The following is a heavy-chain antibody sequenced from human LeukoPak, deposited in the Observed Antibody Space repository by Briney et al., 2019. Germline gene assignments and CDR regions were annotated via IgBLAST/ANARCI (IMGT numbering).Heavy chain of an antibody. CDR2: INPNSGGT. CDR1: GYTFTGYY. V-gene: IGHV1-2*02. Sequence: ASVKVSCKASGYTFTGYYMHWVRQAPGQGLEWMGWINPNSGGTNYAQKFQGRVTMTRDTSISTAYMELSRLRSDDTAVYYCARDSGYDFWSGYSSVWGQGTTVTVSS. D-gene: IGHD3-3*01. J-gene: IGHJ6*02. CDR3: ARDSGYDFWSGYSSV.